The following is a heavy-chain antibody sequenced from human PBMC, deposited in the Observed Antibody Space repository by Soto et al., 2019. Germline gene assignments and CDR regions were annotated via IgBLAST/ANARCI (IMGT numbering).Heavy chain of an antibody. CDR1: GFTFSSYS. V-gene: IGHV3-21*01. CDR3: ARDQGGPVGYFDY. J-gene: IGHJ4*02. Sequence: GGSLRLSCAASGFTFSSYSMNWVRQAPGKGLEWVSCISSSSNYIYYADSVKGRFTISRDNAKNSLYLQMNSLRAEDTAVYYCARDQGGPVGYFDYWGQGTLVTVSS. D-gene: IGHD2-15*01. CDR2: ISSSSNYI.